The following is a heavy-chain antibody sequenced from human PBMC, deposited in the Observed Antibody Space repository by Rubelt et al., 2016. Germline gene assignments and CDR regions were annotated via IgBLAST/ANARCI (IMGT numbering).Heavy chain of an antibody. CDR2: IKQDGGEK. CDR1: GFTFSSYW. D-gene: IGHD5-12*01. CDR3: AREGWEYSGYGSNGLDV. J-gene: IGHJ6*02. V-gene: IGHV3-7*01. Sequence: EVQLVESGGGLVQPGGSLRLSCAASGFTFSSYWMSWVRQAPGKGLEWVANIKQDGGEKYYVDSVKGRFTISRDNAKNSLYLQMNCLRAEDTAVYYCAREGWEYSGYGSNGLDVWGQGTTVTVSS.